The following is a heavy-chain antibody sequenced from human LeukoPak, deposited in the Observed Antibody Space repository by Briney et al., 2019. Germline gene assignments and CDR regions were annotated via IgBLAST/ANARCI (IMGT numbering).Heavy chain of an antibody. V-gene: IGHV4-39*07. CDR3: AREAPISDSGSYYKSLGY. CDR2: IYYSGST. CDR1: GGSISSSSYY. D-gene: IGHD3-10*01. Sequence: PSETLSLTCTVSGGSISSSSYYWGWIRQPPGKGLEGIGSIYYSGSTYYNPSLKSRVTISVDTSKNQFSLKLRSVTAADTAVYYCAREAPISDSGSYYKSLGYRGQGTLVTVSS. J-gene: IGHJ4*02.